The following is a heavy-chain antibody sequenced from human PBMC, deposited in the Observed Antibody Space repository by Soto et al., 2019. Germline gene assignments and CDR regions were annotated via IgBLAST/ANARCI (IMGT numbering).Heavy chain of an antibody. V-gene: IGHV2-5*01. Sequence: QITLKESGPTVVKPTQTLTLTCSFSGFSLTTSDVAVGWIRQPPGKALEWLILLYGNDDRRYSPSLQSRLSVTKDTSKNQVFLTMTNMDPVDTDTYYSAHRERSTFDHWGQGTLVTVSS. CDR3: AHRERSTFDH. J-gene: IGHJ4*02. CDR2: LYGNDDR. CDR1: GFSLTTSDVA.